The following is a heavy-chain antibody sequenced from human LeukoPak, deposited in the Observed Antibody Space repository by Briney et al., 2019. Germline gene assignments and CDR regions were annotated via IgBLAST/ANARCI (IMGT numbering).Heavy chain of an antibody. J-gene: IGHJ4*02. V-gene: IGHV4-59*06. CDR3: ARATTVTTGFDY. D-gene: IGHD4-17*01. CDR1: GGSISSYY. CDR2: IYYSGST. Sequence: SETLSLTCTVSGGSISSYYWSWIRQHPGKGLEWIGYIYYSGSTYYNPSLKSRVTISIDTSKNQFSLKLSSVTAADTAVYYCARATTVTTGFDYWGQGTLVTVSS.